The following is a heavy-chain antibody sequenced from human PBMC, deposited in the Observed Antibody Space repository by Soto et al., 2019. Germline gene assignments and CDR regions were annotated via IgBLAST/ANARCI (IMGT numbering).Heavy chain of an antibody. D-gene: IGHD4-17*01. CDR1: GFSLSTSGVG. V-gene: IGHV2-5*01. CDR3: AHSFSLYGDYVDAFDI. Sequence: KESGPTLVKPTQTLTLTCPFSGFSLSTSGVGVGWIRQPPGKALEWLALIYWNDDKRYSPSLKSRLTITKDTSKNQVVLTMTNMDPVDTATYSCAHSFSLYGDYVDAFDIWGQGTMVTVSS. CDR2: IYWNDDK. J-gene: IGHJ3*02.